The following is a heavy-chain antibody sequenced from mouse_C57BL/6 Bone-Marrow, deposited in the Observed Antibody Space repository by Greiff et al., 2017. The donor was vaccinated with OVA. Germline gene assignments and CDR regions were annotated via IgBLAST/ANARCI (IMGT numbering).Heavy chain of an antibody. Sequence: EVKLMDSGGGLVQPGASLRLSCAASGFTFTDYYMSWVRQPPGKAPEWLALIRNKANGYTTEYTATVKGRFTIPRDTSKNILSLHMDTLKAEDSATDYCVKACPCTAYYYDDIDVWGTGTTVTVSS. CDR3: VKACPCTAYYYDDIDV. CDR2: IRNKANGYTT. CDR1: GFTFTDYY. V-gene: IGHV7-4*01. J-gene: IGHJ1*03. D-gene: IGHD2-4*01.